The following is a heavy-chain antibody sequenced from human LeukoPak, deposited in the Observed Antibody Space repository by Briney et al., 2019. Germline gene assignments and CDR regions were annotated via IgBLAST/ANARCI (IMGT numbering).Heavy chain of an antibody. CDR1: GGSISSGSYY. CDR2: IHTSGST. CDR3: ASWGYSYGLDY. J-gene: IGHJ4*02. D-gene: IGHD5-18*01. V-gene: IGHV4-61*02. Sequence: SSETLSLTCTVSGGSISSGSYYWRWIRQPAGKGLEWIGRIHTSGSTNYNPSLKSRVTISVDTSKNQFSRKLSSVTAADTAVYYCASWGYSYGLDYWGQGTLVTVSS.